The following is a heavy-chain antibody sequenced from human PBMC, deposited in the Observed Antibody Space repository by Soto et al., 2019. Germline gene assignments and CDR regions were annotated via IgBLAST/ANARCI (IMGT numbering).Heavy chain of an antibody. V-gene: IGHV1-18*01. CDR1: GYTFTSYG. CDR3: ASGYYDILTGYYTFDY. CDR2: ISAYNGNT. D-gene: IGHD3-9*01. Sequence: ASVKVSFKASGYTFTSYGISWVRQAPGQGLEWMGWISAYNGNTNYAQKLQGRVTMTTDTSTSTAYMELRSLRSDDTAVYYCASGYYDILTGYYTFDYWGQGTLVTVSS. J-gene: IGHJ4*02.